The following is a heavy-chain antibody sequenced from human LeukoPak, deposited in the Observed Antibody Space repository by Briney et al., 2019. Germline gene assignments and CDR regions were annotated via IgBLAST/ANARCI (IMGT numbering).Heavy chain of an antibody. J-gene: IGHJ5*02. CDR3: ARVMSCSSTSCHSVYWFDP. D-gene: IGHD2-2*01. Sequence: GSLRLSCAASGFTFSSYAISWVRQAPGQGLEWMGWMNPNSGNTGYAQKFQGRVTMTRNTSISTAYMELSSLRSEDTAVYYCARVMSCSSTSCHSVYWFDPWGQGTLVTVSS. V-gene: IGHV1-8*02. CDR1: GFTFSSYA. CDR2: MNPNSGNT.